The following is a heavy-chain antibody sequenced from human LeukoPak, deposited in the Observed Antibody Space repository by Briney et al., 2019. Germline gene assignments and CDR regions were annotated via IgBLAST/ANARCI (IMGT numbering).Heavy chain of an antibody. D-gene: IGHD3-10*01. V-gene: IGHV4-39*01. CDR3: ASGVQGPDY. CDR1: GGSISSSSYY. CDR2: IYYSGST. Sequence: ASETLSLTCTVSGGSISSSSYYWGWIRQPPGKGLEWIGSIYYSGSTYYNPSLKSRVTISVDTSKNQFSLKLSSVTAADTAVYYCASGVQGPDYWGQGTLVTVSS. J-gene: IGHJ4*02.